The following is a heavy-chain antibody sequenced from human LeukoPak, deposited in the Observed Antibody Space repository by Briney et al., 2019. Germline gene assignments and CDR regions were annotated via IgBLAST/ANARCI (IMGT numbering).Heavy chain of an antibody. D-gene: IGHD2-15*01. V-gene: IGHV3-15*01. CDR2: IKSKTDGRTT. J-gene: IGHJ4*02. CDR1: GFTFSNAW. Sequence: PGGPLRLSCAAPGFTFSNAWMTWVRQAPGKGLEWVGRIKSKTDGRTTDYAAHAKCTFTISRAASKTTLNLQMYSPKTADTTAYYCTTDGPIVVVVAATRDYWGQGTLVTVSS. CDR3: TTDGPIVVVVAATRDY.